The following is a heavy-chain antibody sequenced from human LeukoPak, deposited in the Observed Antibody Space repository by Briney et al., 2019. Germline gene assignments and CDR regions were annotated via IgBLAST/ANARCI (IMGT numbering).Heavy chain of an antibody. Sequence: PSETLSLTCTVSGVSIDSSSYYWGWIRQPPGKGLEWIGNIYYSGSTYYNPSLKSRVTISVDTSKNQFSLKLSSVTAADTAVYYCAGLYGSGSYYGYWGQGTLVTVSS. CDR3: AGLYGSGSYYGY. J-gene: IGHJ4*02. V-gene: IGHV4-39*01. D-gene: IGHD3-10*01. CDR2: IYYSGST. CDR1: GVSIDSSSYY.